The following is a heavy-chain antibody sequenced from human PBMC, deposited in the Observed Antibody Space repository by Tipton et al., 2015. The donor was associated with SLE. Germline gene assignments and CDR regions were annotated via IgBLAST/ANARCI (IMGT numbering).Heavy chain of an antibody. J-gene: IGHJ4*02. CDR2: INHSGST. V-gene: IGHV4-34*01. CDR1: GGSFSGYY. D-gene: IGHD6-13*01. CDR3: ARPGYSSSWYYFDY. Sequence: TLSLTCAVYGGSFSGYYWSWIRQPPGKGLEWIGEINHSGSTNYNPSLKSRVTISVDTSKNQFPLKLSSVTAADTAVYYCARPGYSSSWYYFDYWGQGTLVTVSS.